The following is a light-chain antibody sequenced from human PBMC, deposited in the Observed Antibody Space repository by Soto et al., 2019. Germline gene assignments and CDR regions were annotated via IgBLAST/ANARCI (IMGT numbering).Light chain of an antibody. CDR1: QYIGTY. Sequence: DIQMTQSPSSLSASVGDRVTITCRASQYIGTYVNWYQQKQGKAPTVLIYAASTLQSGVPSRFSGSGSGTDFALTISSLQPEDFATYYCQQSYIDSTFGPGTKLEIK. CDR2: AAS. J-gene: IGKJ2*01. CDR3: QQSYIDST. V-gene: IGKV1-39*01.